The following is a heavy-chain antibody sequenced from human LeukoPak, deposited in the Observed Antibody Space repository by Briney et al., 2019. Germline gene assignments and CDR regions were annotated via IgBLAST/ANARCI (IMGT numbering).Heavy chain of an antibody. CDR2: ISAYNGDT. V-gene: IGHV1-18*01. CDR1: GYTFVSHG. Sequence: ASVKVSCKAAGYTFVSHGISWVRLAPGQGLEWMGWISAYNGDTKYAQKFQARVTMTTDTSTSTAYMEMRSLRSDDTAVYYCARLGRWEPKPGDAFDFWGQGTMVTVSS. D-gene: IGHD1-26*01. J-gene: IGHJ3*01. CDR3: ARLGRWEPKPGDAFDF.